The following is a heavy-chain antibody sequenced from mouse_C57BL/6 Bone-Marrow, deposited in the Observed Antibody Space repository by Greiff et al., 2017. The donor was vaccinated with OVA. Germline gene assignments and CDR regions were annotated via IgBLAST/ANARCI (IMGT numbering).Heavy chain of an antibody. CDR1: GYTFTSYW. Sequence: QVQLKQPGAELVKPGASVKLSCKASGYTFTSYWMHWVKQRPGQGLEWIGMIHPNSGSTNYNEKFKSKATLTVDKSSSTAYMQLSSLTSEDSAVYYCARSPYGNYEAYWGQGTLVTVSA. D-gene: IGHD2-1*01. CDR3: ARSPYGNYEAY. V-gene: IGHV1-64*01. CDR2: IHPNSGST. J-gene: IGHJ3*01.